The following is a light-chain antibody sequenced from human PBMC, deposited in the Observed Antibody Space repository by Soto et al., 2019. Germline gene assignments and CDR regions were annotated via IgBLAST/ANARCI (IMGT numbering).Light chain of an antibody. V-gene: IGLV1-40*01. CDR1: SSNIGAGYH. Sequence: QSVLTQPPSVSGAPGQRVTIACTGSSSNIGAGYHVHWYQQLPGTAPKLLIYGNNNRPSGVPDRFSGSKSGTSASLAITGLQAEDEADYYCQSYDSSLSGWVFGGGTKVTVL. CDR3: QSYDSSLSGWV. J-gene: IGLJ3*02. CDR2: GNN.